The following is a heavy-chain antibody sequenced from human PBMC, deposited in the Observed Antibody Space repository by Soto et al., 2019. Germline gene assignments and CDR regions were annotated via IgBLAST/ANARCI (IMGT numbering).Heavy chain of an antibody. Sequence: QVQLVESGGGVVKPGRSLRLSCAASGFTFSSYGMHWVRQAPGKGLEWVAVIWYDGSNKYYADSVKGRFTISRDNSKNTLYLQMNSLRAEDTAVYYCARAARGYYYDSSGYFDYWGQGTLVTVSS. D-gene: IGHD3-22*01. CDR2: IWYDGSNK. J-gene: IGHJ4*02. CDR1: GFTFSSYG. CDR3: ARAARGYYYDSSGYFDY. V-gene: IGHV3-33*01.